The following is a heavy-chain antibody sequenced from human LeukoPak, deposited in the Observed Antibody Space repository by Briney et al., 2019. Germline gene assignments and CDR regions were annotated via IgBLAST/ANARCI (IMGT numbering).Heavy chain of an antibody. CDR1: GGSVSSGSYY. V-gene: IGHV4-61*01. D-gene: IGHD6-19*01. CDR3: ARTSGWAYYFDY. CDR2: IYYSGST. Sequence: SGTLSLTCTVSGGSVSSGSYYWSWIRQPPGKGLEWIGYIYYSGSTNYNPSLKSRVTISVDTSKNQFSLKLSSVTAADTAVYYCARTSGWAYYFDYWDQGTLVTVSS. J-gene: IGHJ4*02.